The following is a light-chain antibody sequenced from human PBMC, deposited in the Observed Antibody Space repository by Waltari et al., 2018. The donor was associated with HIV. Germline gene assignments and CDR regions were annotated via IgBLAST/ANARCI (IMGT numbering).Light chain of an antibody. V-gene: IGLV1-47*01. CDR1: SSNIGSNY. CDR3: AAWGNSLSLL. CDR2: RNN. J-gene: IGLJ2*01. Sequence: QSVLTQPPSASGTPGQRVTISCSGSSSNIGSNYVYWYQQLPGTAPKLLLYRNNQRPSGGPDRFSGSKSGTAASLAISGLRSEDEADYYCAAWGNSLSLLFGGGTKLTVL.